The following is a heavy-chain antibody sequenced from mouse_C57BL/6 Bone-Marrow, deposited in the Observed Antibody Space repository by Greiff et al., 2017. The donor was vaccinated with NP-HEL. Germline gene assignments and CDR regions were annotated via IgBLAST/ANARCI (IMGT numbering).Heavy chain of an antibody. CDR2: IYPGDGDT. Sequence: VKLVESGAELVKPGASVKISCKASGYAFSSYWMNWVKERPGKGLEWIGQIYPGDGDTKYNGKFKGKATLTADKSSSTAYMEGSRLTSEDSAVYFCARGDYGSSRFGYAMDYWGQGTSVTVSS. D-gene: IGHD1-1*01. CDR3: ARGDYGSSRFGYAMDY. J-gene: IGHJ4*01. CDR1: GYAFSSYW. V-gene: IGHV1-80*01.